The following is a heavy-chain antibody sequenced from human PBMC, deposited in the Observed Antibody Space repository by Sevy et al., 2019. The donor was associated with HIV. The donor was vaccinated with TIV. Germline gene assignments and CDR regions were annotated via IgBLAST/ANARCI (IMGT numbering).Heavy chain of an antibody. J-gene: IGHJ6*02. Sequence: ASVKVSCKASGYTFTGYYMHWVRQAPGQGLEWMGWINPNSGGTNYAQKFQGRVTMTRDTSISTAYMELSRLRSDDTAVYYCAREPRQGPGYYGMDVWGQGTTVTVSS. CDR2: INPNSGGT. CDR3: AREPRQGPGYYGMDV. CDR1: GYTFTGYY. V-gene: IGHV1-2*02.